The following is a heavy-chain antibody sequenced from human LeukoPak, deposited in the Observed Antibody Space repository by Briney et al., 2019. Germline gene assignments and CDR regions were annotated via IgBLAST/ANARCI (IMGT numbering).Heavy chain of an antibody. CDR1: GFTVSSNY. Sequence: GGSLRLSCAASGFTVSSNYMSWVRQAPGKGLEWVSLISTGAGTYYADSVKGRFTISRDNSKNTLHLQMNSLRVEDTAVYYCAGSYYDILTGYYKHAFDIWGQGTMATVSS. CDR2: ISTGAGT. CDR3: AGSYYDILTGYYKHAFDI. J-gene: IGHJ3*02. D-gene: IGHD3-9*01. V-gene: IGHV3-66*01.